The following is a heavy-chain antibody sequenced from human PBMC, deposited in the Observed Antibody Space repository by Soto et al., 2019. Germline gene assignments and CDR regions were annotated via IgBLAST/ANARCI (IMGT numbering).Heavy chain of an antibody. D-gene: IGHD6-13*01. V-gene: IGHV4-31*03. CDR3: ARSREGSSWYLDY. J-gene: IGHJ4*02. Sequence: QVQLQESGPGLVKPSQTLSLTCTVSGGSISSGGYYWSWIRQHPGKGLEWIGYIYYSGSTYYNPSLKSRVTISVDTSKNQLSLKLSSVTAADTAVYYCARSREGSSWYLDYWGQGTLVTVSS. CDR1: GGSISSGGYY. CDR2: IYYSGST.